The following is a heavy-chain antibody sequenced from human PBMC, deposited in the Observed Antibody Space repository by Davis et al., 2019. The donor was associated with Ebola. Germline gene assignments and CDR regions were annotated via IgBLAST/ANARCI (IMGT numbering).Heavy chain of an antibody. D-gene: IGHD3-9*01. J-gene: IGHJ5*02. CDR2: ISWNRDSI. Sequence: PGGSLRLSCAGSGFTFGDSAMHWVRQAPGKGLEWVSGISWNRDSIVYADSVKGRFTISRDNAKNSLFLQMNSLRAEDTAFYHCARVNAMTGYTRFDLWGQGTLVTVSS. CDR3: ARVNAMTGYTRFDL. V-gene: IGHV3-9*01. CDR1: GFTFGDSA.